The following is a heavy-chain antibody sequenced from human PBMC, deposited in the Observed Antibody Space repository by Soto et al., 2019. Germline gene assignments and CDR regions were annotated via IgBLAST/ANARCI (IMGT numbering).Heavy chain of an antibody. Sequence: QVQLQESGPGLVKPSETLSLTCTVSGGSISNHYWSWIRQPPGKGLEWIGYIYYNGNTNYNPSLKGRVPMSVDTAKNPISLKFSSVTAADTGVYYCTRANLYSEYWGQGTLVTVSS. CDR1: GGSISNHY. J-gene: IGHJ4*02. D-gene: IGHD7-27*01. CDR2: IYYNGNT. V-gene: IGHV4-59*11. CDR3: TRANLYSEY.